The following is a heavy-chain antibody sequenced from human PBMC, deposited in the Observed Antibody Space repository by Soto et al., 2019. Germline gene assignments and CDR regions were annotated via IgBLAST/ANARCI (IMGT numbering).Heavy chain of an antibody. D-gene: IGHD2-15*01. CDR1: GGSISSSSYY. CDR2: IYYSGST. CDR3: ARHIVPDYFLTTAYDAFDI. J-gene: IGHJ3*02. Sequence: QLQLQESGPGLVKPSETLSLTCTVSGGSISSSSYYWGWIRQPPGKGLEWIGSIYYSGSTYYNPSLKSRVTISVDTSKNQFSLKLSSVTAADTAVYYCARHIVPDYFLTTAYDAFDIWGQGTMVTVSS. V-gene: IGHV4-39*01.